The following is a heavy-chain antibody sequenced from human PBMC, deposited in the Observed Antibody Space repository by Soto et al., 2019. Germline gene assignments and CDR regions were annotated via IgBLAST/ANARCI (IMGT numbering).Heavy chain of an antibody. D-gene: IGHD3-10*01. CDR3: AREPPGTRYYYYGMDV. CDR2: IYYSGST. CDR1: GGSISSYY. Sequence: PSETLSLTCTVSGGSISSYYWSWIRQPPGKGLEWIGYIYYSGSTNYNPSFKSRVTISVDTSKNQFSLKLSSVTAADTAVYYCAREPPGTRYYYYGMDVWGQGTTVTVSS. J-gene: IGHJ6*02. V-gene: IGHV4-59*01.